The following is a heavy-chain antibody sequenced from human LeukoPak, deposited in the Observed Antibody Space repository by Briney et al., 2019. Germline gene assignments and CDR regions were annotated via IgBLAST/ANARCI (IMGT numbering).Heavy chain of an antibody. D-gene: IGHD4-17*01. CDR2: IYPGDSDT. Sequence: GESLKISCKGSGYSFTSYWIGWVRQMPGKGLGWMGIIYPGDSDTRRSPSFQGQVTISADKSISTAYLQWSSLKASDTAMYYCARNYGDSRGYYYGTDVWGKGTTVTVSS. V-gene: IGHV5-51*01. CDR3: ARNYGDSRGYYYGTDV. CDR1: GYSFTSYW. J-gene: IGHJ6*04.